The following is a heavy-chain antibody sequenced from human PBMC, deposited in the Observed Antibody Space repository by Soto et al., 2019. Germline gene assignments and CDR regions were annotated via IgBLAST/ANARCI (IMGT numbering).Heavy chain of an antibody. V-gene: IGHV3-23*01. D-gene: IGHD3-22*01. CDR1: GFTFSSYA. J-gene: IGHJ4*02. CDR2: ISGTGTIT. CDR3: AKGGRAEYYDTSGYLDS. Sequence: EVQLLESGGALVQPGGSLRLSCAASGFTFSSYAMSWVRQAPGKGLECVSTISGTGTITHYADSVKGPFTISRDNSMNMVYLQVNSLRAEDTAVYYCAKGGRAEYYDTSGYLDSWGQGTVVNVAS.